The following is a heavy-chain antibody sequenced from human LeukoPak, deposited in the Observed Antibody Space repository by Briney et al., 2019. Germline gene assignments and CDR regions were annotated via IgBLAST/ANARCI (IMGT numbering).Heavy chain of an antibody. CDR1: GGTFSSYT. CDR3: ARGRSDDFWSGYYTRGALGY. CDR2: IIPILGIA. J-gene: IGHJ4*02. Sequence: SVKVSCKASGGTFSSYTISWVRQAPGQGLEWMGRIIPILGIANYAQKFQGRVTITADKSTSTAYMELSSLRSEDTAVYYCARGRSDDFWSGYYTRGALGYWGQGTLVTVSS. V-gene: IGHV1-69*02. D-gene: IGHD3-3*01.